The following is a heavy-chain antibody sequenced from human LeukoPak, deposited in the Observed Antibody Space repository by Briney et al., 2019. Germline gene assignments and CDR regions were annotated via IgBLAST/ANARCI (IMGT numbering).Heavy chain of an antibody. CDR3: ARVITVRGVIFDY. J-gene: IGHJ4*02. CDR2: IYYSGST. Sequence: KPSETLSLTCTVSGGSFNTYYWSWIRQPPGKGPEWLGYIYYSGSTNYNPSLKSRVTISVDTSKNQFSLKLSSVTAADTAVYYCARVITVRGVIFDYWGQGTLVTVSS. V-gene: IGHV4-59*01. CDR1: GGSFNTYY. D-gene: IGHD3-16*01.